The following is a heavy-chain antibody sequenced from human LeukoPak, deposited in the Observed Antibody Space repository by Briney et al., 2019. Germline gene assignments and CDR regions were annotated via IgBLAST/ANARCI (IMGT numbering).Heavy chain of an antibody. CDR2: ISYDGRNE. CDR3: AKLIPGIAAAGSEHYYMHV. J-gene: IGHJ6*03. V-gene: IGHV3-30*19. Sequence: GGSLRLSCVASGFTFSSNGMHWVRQAPGKGLEWVAVISYDGRNEYYGDSVKGRFTISRDNSKNTLYLQMNSLRAEDTAVYYCAKLIPGIAAAGSEHYYMHVWGKGTTVTVSS. D-gene: IGHD6-13*01. CDR1: GFTFSSNG.